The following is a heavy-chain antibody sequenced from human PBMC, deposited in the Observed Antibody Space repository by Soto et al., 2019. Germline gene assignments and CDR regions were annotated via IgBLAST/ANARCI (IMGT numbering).Heavy chain of an antibody. Sequence: GVLRLSCTASGFTFGDYAMSWFRQAPGKGLEWVGFIRSKAYGGTTEYAASVKGRFTISRDDSKSIAYLQMNSLKTEDTAVYYCTRDSAPGGSGWPTHYYYGMDVWGQGTTVTVSS. CDR2: IRSKAYGGTT. CDR1: GFTFGDYA. D-gene: IGHD6-19*01. J-gene: IGHJ6*02. V-gene: IGHV3-49*03. CDR3: TRDSAPGGSGWPTHYYYGMDV.